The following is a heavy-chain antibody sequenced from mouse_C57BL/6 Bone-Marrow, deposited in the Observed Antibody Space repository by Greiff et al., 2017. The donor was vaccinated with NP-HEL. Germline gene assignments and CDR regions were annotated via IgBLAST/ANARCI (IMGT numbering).Heavy chain of an antibody. Sequence: QVQLQQPGAELVMPGASVKLSCKASGYTFTSYWMHWVKQRPGQGLEWIGGIDPSDSYTNYNQKFKGKSTLTVDKSSSTAYMQLSSLTSEDSAVYYCAREWITTVVARYWYFDVWGTGTTVTVSS. J-gene: IGHJ1*03. D-gene: IGHD1-1*01. V-gene: IGHV1-69*01. CDR3: AREWITTVVARYWYFDV. CDR2: IDPSDSYT. CDR1: GYTFTSYW.